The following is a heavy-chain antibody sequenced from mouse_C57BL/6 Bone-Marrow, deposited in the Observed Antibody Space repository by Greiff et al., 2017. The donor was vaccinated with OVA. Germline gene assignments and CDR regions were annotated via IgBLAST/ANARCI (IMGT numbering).Heavy chain of an antibody. Sequence: VQLQQSGPELVKPGASVKMSCKASGYTFTDYNMHWVKQSHGKSLEWIGYINPNNGGTSYNQKFKGKATLTVNKSSSTAYMELRSLTSEDSAVYYCARLNPIYFYFDYWGQGTTLTVSS. CDR1: GYTFTDYN. D-gene: IGHD2-1*01. CDR3: ARLNPIYFYFDY. V-gene: IGHV1-22*01. J-gene: IGHJ2*01. CDR2: INPNNGGT.